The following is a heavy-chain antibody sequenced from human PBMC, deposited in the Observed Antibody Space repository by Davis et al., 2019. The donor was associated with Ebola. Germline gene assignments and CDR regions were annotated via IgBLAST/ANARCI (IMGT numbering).Heavy chain of an antibody. V-gene: IGHV4-30-4*01. CDR3: AARTAVAGGWFDP. J-gene: IGHJ5*02. CDR1: GAAVSSGDYH. Sequence: PSETLSLTCIVSGAAVSSGDYHWSWVRQPPGKALEWIANTHYGGDTHINPYFMSRVTISTDTSKNQFSLMLSFVTAADTAMYFCAARTAVAGGWFDPWGQGILVIVSS. D-gene: IGHD6-19*01. CDR2: THYGGDT.